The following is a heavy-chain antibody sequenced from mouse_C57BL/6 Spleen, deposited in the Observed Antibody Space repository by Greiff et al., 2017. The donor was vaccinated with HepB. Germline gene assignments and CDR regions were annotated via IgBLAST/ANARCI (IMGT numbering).Heavy chain of an antibody. CDR3: ARYGLGTGGYFDY. Sequence: QVQLKQSGPELVKPGASVKISCKASGYSFTSYYIHWVKQRPGQGLEWIGWIYPGSGNTKYNEKFKGKATLTADTSSSTAYMQLSSLTSEDSAVYYCARYGLGTGGYFDYWGQGTTLTVSS. D-gene: IGHD4-1*01. CDR2: IYPGSGNT. CDR1: GYSFTSYY. J-gene: IGHJ2*01. V-gene: IGHV1-66*01.